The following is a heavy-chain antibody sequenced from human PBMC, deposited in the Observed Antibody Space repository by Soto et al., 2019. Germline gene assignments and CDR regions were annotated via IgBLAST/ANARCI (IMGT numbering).Heavy chain of an antibody. J-gene: IGHJ4*02. CDR2: INHSGST. V-gene: IGHV4-34*01. D-gene: IGHD5-18*01. CDR1: GLSFSGYY. Sequence: SETLSLTCAVYGLSFSGYYWSLIRQPPGKGLEWIGEINHSGSTNYNPSLKSRVTISVDTSKNQFSLKLSSVTAADTAVYYCARGRGGYSYGYYFDYWGQGTLVTVSS. CDR3: ARGRGGYSYGYYFDY.